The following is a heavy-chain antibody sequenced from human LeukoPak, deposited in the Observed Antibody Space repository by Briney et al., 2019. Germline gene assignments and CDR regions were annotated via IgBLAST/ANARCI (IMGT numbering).Heavy chain of an antibody. J-gene: IGHJ4*02. CDR2: INYSGST. Sequence: SDTLSLTCTVSGRSISSYYSSWLRHPPGKGLEWVGYINYSGSTNYNPSLKSRVTISVDTSKNQCALKLSSVTAADTAVYYCASLLNGYFDYWGQGTLVTVSS. D-gene: IGHD2-8*01. V-gene: IGHV4-59*07. CDR1: GRSISSYY. CDR3: ASLLNGYFDY.